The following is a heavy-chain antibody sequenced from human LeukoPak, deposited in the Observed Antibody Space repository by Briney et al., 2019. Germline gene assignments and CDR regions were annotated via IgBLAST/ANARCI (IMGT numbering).Heavy chain of an antibody. J-gene: IGHJ4*02. CDR2: VNQDGSEI. CDR3: VRGRPDPH. Sequence: PGGSLRLSCGASGFTFRAYWMSWVRQAPGKGLEWVGNVNQDGSEIYYVDSVKGRFTISRDNAKNSLYLRMYSLRVEDTAVYYCVRGRPDPHWGQGTLVTVSS. V-gene: IGHV3-7*03. CDR1: GFTFRAYW.